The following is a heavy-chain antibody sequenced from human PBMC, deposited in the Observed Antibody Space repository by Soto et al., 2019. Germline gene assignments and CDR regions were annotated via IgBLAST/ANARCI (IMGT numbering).Heavy chain of an antibody. CDR2: ISTSSGYI. Sequence: PGGSLRLSCAASGFTFSDYFMSWIRQAPGKGLEWVSSISTSSGYIFYADSVKGRFTISRDNAKNSLYLQMNSLRAEDTAVYYCARGPNYYDSSAYALDYWGQGTLVTVSS. V-gene: IGHV3-11*06. CDR1: GFTFSDYF. J-gene: IGHJ4*02. CDR3: ARGPNYYDSSAYALDY. D-gene: IGHD3-22*01.